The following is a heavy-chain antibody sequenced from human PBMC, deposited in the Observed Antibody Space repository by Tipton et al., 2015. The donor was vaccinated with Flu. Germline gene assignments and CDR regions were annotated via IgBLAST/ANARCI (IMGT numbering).Heavy chain of an antibody. CDR2: IYTSGST. D-gene: IGHD5-24*01. V-gene: IGHV4-4*07. CDR1: GASISSYY. Sequence: TLSLTCTVSGASISSYYWSWIRQPAGKGLEWIGRIYTSGSTNYNPSLKSRVTISVDTSKNQFSLKLSSVTAADTAVYYCATIRRDGYNDYFDYWGQGTLVTVSS. CDR3: ATIRRDGYNDYFDY. J-gene: IGHJ4*02.